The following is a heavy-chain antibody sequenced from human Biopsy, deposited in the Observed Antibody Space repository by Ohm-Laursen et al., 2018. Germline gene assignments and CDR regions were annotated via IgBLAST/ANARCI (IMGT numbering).Heavy chain of an antibody. J-gene: IGHJ6*02. V-gene: IGHV4-34*01. CDR3: VKGVDYYDPYHYYALDV. CDR1: GESFNGYY. D-gene: IGHD3-22*01. Sequence: LSLTCPVYGESFNGYYWSWIRQTPGKGLEWIGEINHSGRTNYNPSLKSRVTISVDTSKNQFSLKVRSVTAADTAVYYCVKGVDYYDPYHYYALDVWGQGTAVTVSS. CDR2: INHSGRT.